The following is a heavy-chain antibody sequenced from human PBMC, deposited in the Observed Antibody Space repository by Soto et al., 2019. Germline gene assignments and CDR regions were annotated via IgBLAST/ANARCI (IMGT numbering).Heavy chain of an antibody. Sequence: RASCKASGYPFPTYYMHWVRQAPGQGLEWMGIIYPSGGSTRNAQKFQGRVTMTRDTSTSTVYMELSSLRSEDTAVYYCARDFSGPMDYWGRGTLVTVSS. CDR1: GYPFPTYY. CDR3: ARDFSGPMDY. J-gene: IGHJ4*02. V-gene: IGHV1-46*01. CDR2: IYPSGGST. D-gene: IGHD3-10*01.